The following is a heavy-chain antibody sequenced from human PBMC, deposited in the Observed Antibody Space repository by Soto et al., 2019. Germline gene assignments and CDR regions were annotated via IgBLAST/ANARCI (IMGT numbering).Heavy chain of an antibody. J-gene: IGHJ4*02. V-gene: IGHV4-59*12. Sequence: SETLSLTGSVSGGSISSYYWSWIRQPPGKGLEWIGYIFYSGRSGSTNYNPSLKSRVTISVETSKNQFSLKLSSVTAADTAVYYCARGRHFDYWGQGTLVTVSS. CDR1: GGSISSYY. CDR3: ARGRHFDY. CDR2: IFYSGRSGST.